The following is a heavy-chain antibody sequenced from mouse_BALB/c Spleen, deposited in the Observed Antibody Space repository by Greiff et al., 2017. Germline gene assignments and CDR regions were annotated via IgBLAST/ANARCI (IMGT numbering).Heavy chain of an antibody. D-gene: IGHD1-2*01. J-gene: IGHJ3*01. Sequence: EVMLVESGGGLVKPGGSLKLSCAASGFAFSSYDMSWVRQTPEKRLEWVAYISSGGGSTYYPDTVKGRFTISRDNAKNTLYLQMSSLKSEDTAMYYCASLTTATFAYWGQGTLVTVSA. CDR2: ISSGGGST. CDR1: GFAFSSYD. V-gene: IGHV5-12-1*01. CDR3: ASLTTATFAY.